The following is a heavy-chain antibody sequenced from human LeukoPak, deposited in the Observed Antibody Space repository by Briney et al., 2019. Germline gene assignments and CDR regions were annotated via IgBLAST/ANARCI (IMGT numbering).Heavy chain of an antibody. CDR3: AFYYGSGSCYPFDY. Sequence: GGSLRLSCAASGFTFSSYGMHWVRQAPGKGLEWVAVISYDGSNKYYADSVKGRFTISRDNSKNTLYLQMNGLRAEDTAVYYCAFYYGSGSCYPFDYWGQGTLVTVSS. J-gene: IGHJ4*02. CDR1: GFTFSSYG. CDR2: ISYDGSNK. V-gene: IGHV3-30*03. D-gene: IGHD3-10*01.